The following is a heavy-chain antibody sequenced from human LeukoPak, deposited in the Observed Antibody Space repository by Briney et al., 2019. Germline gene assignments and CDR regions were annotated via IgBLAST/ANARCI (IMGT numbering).Heavy chain of an antibody. CDR1: GYTFTGYY. D-gene: IGHD3/OR15-3a*01. CDR3: ARVTSRFWTGYYDPFDI. CDR2: INPNSGTA. J-gene: IGHJ3*02. Sequence: ASVKVSCKASGYTFTGYYMHWVRQSPGQGLEWMGWINPNSGTAGYAQNFQGRVTITGDTSMSTAYMELSSLRSEDTAVYYCARVTSRFWTGYYDPFDIWGQGTMVTVSS. V-gene: IGHV1-8*03.